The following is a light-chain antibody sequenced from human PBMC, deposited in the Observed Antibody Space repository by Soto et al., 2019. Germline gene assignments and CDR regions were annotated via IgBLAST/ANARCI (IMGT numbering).Light chain of an antibody. V-gene: IGLV2-14*03. CDR2: DVS. CDR3: SSYTTRRTVV. CDR1: SSDIGAYHY. Sequence: QSALTQPASVSGFPGQSITISCTGTSSDIGAYHYVSCYQRHPGKAPNLMIYDVSNRPSGISDRFSGSKSGNTASLTISGLHVEDEGDYYCSSYTTRRTVVLGGGTKLTVL. J-gene: IGLJ2*01.